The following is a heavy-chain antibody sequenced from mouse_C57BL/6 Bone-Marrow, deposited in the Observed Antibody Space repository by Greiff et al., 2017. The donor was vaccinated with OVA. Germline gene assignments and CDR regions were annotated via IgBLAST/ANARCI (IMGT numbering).Heavy chain of an antibody. Sequence: VKLMESGAELVKPGASVKISCKASGYAFSSYWMNWVKQRPGKGLEWIGQIYPGDGDTNYNGKFKGKATLTADKSSSTAYMQLSSLTSEDSAVYFCARSTSRAMDYWGQGTSVTVSS. CDR1: GYAFSSYW. CDR2: IYPGDGDT. J-gene: IGHJ4*01. V-gene: IGHV1-80*01. CDR3: ARSTSRAMDY.